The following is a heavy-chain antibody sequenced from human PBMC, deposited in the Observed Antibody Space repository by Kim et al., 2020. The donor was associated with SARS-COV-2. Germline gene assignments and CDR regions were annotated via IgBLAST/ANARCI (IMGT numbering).Heavy chain of an antibody. J-gene: IGHJ4*02. V-gene: IGHV3-23*01. CDR3: AKSDRITMIVVVTMIDY. D-gene: IGHD3-22*01. Sequence: GKGRLTTSRDNSTNTLYLQMNSLRAEDTAVYYCAKSDRITMIVVVTMIDYWGQGTLVTVPS.